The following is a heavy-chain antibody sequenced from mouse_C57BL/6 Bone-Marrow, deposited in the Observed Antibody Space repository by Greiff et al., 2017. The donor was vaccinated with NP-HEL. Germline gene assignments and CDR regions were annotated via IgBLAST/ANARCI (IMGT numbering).Heavy chain of an antibody. J-gene: IGHJ1*03. D-gene: IGHD2-2*01. CDR2: IDPENGDT. CDR1: GFNIKDDY. CDR3: TTGGYDEWYFDV. V-gene: IGHV14-4*01. Sequence: EVQLQQSGAELVRPGASVKLSCTASGFNIKDDYMHWVKQRPEQGLEWIGWIDPENGDTEYASKFQGKATITADTSSNTAYLQLSSLTSEDTAVYYCTTGGYDEWYFDVWGTGTTVTVSS.